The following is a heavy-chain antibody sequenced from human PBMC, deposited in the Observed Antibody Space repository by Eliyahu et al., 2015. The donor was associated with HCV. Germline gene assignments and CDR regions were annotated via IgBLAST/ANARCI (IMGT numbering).Heavy chain of an antibody. CDR3: ARVDDGLELRNDYYGMDV. CDR1: GGTFSSYA. D-gene: IGHD1-7*01. CDR2: IIPIFGTA. Sequence: QVQLVQSGAEVKKPGSSVXVSCKASGGTFSSYAISWVRQAPGQGLEWMGGIIPIFGTANYAQKFQGRVTITADESTSTAYMELSSLRSEDTAVYYCARVDDGLELRNDYYGMDVWGQGTTVTVSS. V-gene: IGHV1-69*01. J-gene: IGHJ6*02.